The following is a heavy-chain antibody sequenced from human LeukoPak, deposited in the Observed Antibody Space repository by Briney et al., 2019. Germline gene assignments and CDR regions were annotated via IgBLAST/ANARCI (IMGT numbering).Heavy chain of an antibody. CDR1: GFTVTNYA. Sequence: GGSLRLSCAASGFTVTNYAMRWVRQAPGKGREWVSCMMGRGVNTYYADSVKGRFTISNGNSKNTLYLQMNSLRAEDTAIYYCAKDCNGGNCYIDYWGQGTLVTVAS. D-gene: IGHD2-15*01. CDR2: MMGRGVNT. CDR3: AKDCNGGNCYIDY. J-gene: IGHJ4*02. V-gene: IGHV3-23*01.